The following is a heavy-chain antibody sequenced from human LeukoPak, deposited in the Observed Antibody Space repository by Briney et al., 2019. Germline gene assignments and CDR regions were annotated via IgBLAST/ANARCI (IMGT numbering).Heavy chain of an antibody. CDR3: ARGRLQSRSRYFDY. J-gene: IGHJ4*02. D-gene: IGHD4-11*01. CDR2: IYHSGST. Sequence: SETLSLTCTVSGYSISSGYYWGWIRQPPGKGLEWIGSIYHSGSTYYNPSLKSRVTISVDTSKNQFSLKLSSVTAADTAVYYCARGRLQSRSRYFDYWGQGTLVTVSS. V-gene: IGHV4-38-2*02. CDR1: GYSISSGYY.